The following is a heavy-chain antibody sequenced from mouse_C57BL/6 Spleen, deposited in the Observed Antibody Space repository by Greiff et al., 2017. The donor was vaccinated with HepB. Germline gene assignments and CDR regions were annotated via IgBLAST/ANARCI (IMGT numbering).Heavy chain of an antibody. J-gene: IGHJ3*01. CDR1: GYAFSSYW. D-gene: IGHD2-4*01. V-gene: IGHV1-80*01. CDR3: ARGGVYDYDVGFAY. Sequence: QVQLQQSGAELVKPGASVKISCKASGYAFSSYWMNWVKQRPGKGLEWIGQIYPGDGDTNYNGKFKGKATLTADKSSSTAYMQLSSLTSEDSAVYFCARGGVYDYDVGFAYWGQGTLVTVSA. CDR2: IYPGDGDT.